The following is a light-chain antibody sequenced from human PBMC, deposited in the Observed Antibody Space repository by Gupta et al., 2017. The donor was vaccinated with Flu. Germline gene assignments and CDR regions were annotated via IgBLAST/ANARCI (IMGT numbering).Light chain of an antibody. CDR1: QSISSW. Sequence: DIQMTQSPSTLSASVGDRVTITCRASQSISSWLAWYQQKPGKAPKLLIYRACTLENGVPSRFSGSGSGTLFTLTIRCVQPDDFATYYCQQDDAFPITFGHGTTVAIK. CDR2: RAC. J-gene: IGKJ3*01. V-gene: IGKV1-5*03. CDR3: QQDDAFPIT.